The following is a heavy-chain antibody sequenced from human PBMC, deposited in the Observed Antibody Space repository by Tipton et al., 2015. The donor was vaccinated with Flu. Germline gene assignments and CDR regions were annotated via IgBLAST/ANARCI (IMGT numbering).Heavy chain of an antibody. CDR1: GGSFSGYY. V-gene: IGHV4-34*01. D-gene: IGHD6-13*01. Sequence: TLSLTCAVYGGSFSGYYWSWIRQPPGKGLEWIGEINHSGTSNYNPSLKSRVTISVDTSKNQLSLKLSSVTAADTAVYYCARAWGNSWYNDLGYWGQGALVTVTS. CDR2: INHSGTS. J-gene: IGHJ4*02. CDR3: ARAWGNSWYNDLGY.